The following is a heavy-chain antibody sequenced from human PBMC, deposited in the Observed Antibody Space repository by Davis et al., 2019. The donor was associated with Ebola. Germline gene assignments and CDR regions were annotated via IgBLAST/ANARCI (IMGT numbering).Heavy chain of an antibody. J-gene: IGHJ4*02. CDR3: ARLRLVSFFAY. D-gene: IGHD6-6*01. CDR2: VYHTGSA. V-gene: IGHV4-59*08. Sequence: SETLSLTCTVSGDSIDSDYWSWIRQPPGKGLEWIGYVYHTGSANYNPSFKSRVTMTVDTSRSQFSLRLTSVTAADTATYYCARLRLVSFFAYWGQGALVTVSS. CDR1: GDSIDSDY.